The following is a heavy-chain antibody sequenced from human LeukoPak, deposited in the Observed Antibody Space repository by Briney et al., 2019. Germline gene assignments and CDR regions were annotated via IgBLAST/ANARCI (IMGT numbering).Heavy chain of an antibody. J-gene: IGHJ3*02. CDR2: INTNTGNP. D-gene: IGHD6-19*01. CDR1: GYTFTSYA. V-gene: IGHV7-4-1*02. CDR3: ARDLTPRIAVVGGSDWDAFDI. Sequence: ASVKVSCKASGYTFTSYAMNWVRQAPGQGLEWMGWINTNTGNPTYAQGFTGRFVFSLDTSVSTAYLQISRLKAEDTAVYYCARDLTPRIAVVGGSDWDAFDIWGQGTMVTVSS.